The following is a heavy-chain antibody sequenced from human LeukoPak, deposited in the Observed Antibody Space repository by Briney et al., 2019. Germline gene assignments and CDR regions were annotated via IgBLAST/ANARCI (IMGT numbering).Heavy chain of an antibody. V-gene: IGHV4-59*01. CDR3: ASEYSSGSGFSG. CDR2: IYYSGST. CDR1: GVSISSYY. Sequence: NSSETLSLTCTVSGVSISSYYWSWLRQPPGKGLEWIGYIYYSGSTNYTPSLKSRVTISVDTSKHQFSLKLSSVTAADTAVYYCASEYSSGSGFSGWGQGTLVTVSS. D-gene: IGHD6-19*01. J-gene: IGHJ4*02.